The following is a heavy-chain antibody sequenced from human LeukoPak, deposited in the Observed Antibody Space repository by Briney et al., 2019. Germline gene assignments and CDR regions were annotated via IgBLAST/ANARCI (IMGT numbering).Heavy chain of an antibody. V-gene: IGHV1-2*02. J-gene: IGHJ4*02. CDR3: ASESNNYYDSSGYLG. Sequence: ASVKVSCKASGYTFTDYYFYWVRQAPGQGLECVGWINPNSGGTNYAQRFQGRVTMTRDTSSSTVYMEMSRLRSDDTAVYYCASESNNYYDSSGYLGWGQGTLVTVSS. D-gene: IGHD3-22*01. CDR1: GYTFTDYY. CDR2: INPNSGGT.